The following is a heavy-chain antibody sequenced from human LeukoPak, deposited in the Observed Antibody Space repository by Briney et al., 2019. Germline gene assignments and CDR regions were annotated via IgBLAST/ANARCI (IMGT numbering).Heavy chain of an antibody. J-gene: IGHJ4*02. Sequence: GGSLRLSCAASGFTFSHYEINWVRQAPGKGLEWVSYISSSGDTIYYADSVRGRFTISRDNAKNSLYLQVNSLRAEDTGVYYCAGGYCSGGNCYSAAGYWGQGTLVTVSS. CDR1: GFTFSHYE. CDR3: AGGYCSGGNCYSAAGY. CDR2: ISSSGDTI. D-gene: IGHD2-15*01. V-gene: IGHV3-48*03.